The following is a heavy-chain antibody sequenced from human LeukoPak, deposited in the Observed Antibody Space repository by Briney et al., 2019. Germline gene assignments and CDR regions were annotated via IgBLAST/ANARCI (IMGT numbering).Heavy chain of an antibody. CDR1: GFTFISYT. Sequence: PGGSLRLSCAASGFTFISYTMNWVRQAPGKGLEWVSSISSSSSTINYSDSVKGRFTISRDNAKNSLYLQMNSLRAEDAAVYYCARPGPGILWGQGTLVTVSS. CDR3: ARPGPGIL. V-gene: IGHV3-48*04. CDR2: ISSSSSTI. J-gene: IGHJ4*02.